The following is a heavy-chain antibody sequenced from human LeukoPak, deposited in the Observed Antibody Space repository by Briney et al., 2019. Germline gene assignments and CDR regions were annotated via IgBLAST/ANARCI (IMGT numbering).Heavy chain of an antibody. CDR2: IYHSGST. Sequence: SQTLSLTCTVSGGSISSGGYYWSWIRQPPGKGLEWIGYIYHSGSTYYNPSHKSRVTISVDRSKNQFSLKLSSVTAADTAVYYCAREIAARVDYWGQGTLVTVSS. V-gene: IGHV4-30-2*01. CDR1: GGSISSGGYY. CDR3: AREIAARVDY. J-gene: IGHJ4*02. D-gene: IGHD6-6*01.